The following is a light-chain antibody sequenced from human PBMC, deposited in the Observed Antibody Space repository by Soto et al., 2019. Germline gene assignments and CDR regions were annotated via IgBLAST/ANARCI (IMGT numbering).Light chain of an antibody. CDR3: CSYAGSSSSI. CDR2: DVT. CDR1: SSDVGGYNY. V-gene: IGLV2-23*02. J-gene: IGLJ1*01. Sequence: QSALTQPASVSGSPGQSITISCTGTSSDVGGYNYVSWYQQYPGKAPRLMIYDVTKRPSGVSNRFSGSKSGNTASLTISGLQPEDEADYYCCSYAGSSSSIFGTGTKVTVL.